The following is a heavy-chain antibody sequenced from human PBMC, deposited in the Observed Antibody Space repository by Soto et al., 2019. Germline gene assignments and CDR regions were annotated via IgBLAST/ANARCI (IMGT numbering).Heavy chain of an antibody. CDR3: ARAFMWTDY. D-gene: IGHD2-21*01. V-gene: IGHV3-48*01. J-gene: IGHJ4*02. CDR2: ISSGGDTK. Sequence: GGSLRLSCAVSGFTFRSYSMHWVRQSPGKGLEWISYISSGGDTKYYADSVTGRFTISRDNAKNSLFLQMSSLRAEDTAVYYCARAFMWTDYWGQGTLVTVSS. CDR1: GFTFRSYS.